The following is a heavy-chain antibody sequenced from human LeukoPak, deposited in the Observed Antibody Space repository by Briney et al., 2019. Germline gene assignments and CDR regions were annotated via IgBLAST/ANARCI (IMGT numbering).Heavy chain of an antibody. D-gene: IGHD3-10*01. Sequence: PSETLSLTCAVYGGSFSGYYWSWIRQPPGKGLEWVGEINHSGSTNYNPSLKSRVTISADTSKNQFSLKLSSVTAADTAVYYCARGPDGSGSYTWFDPWGQGTLVTVSS. CDR2: INHSGST. CDR3: ARGPDGSGSYTWFDP. CDR1: GGSFSGYY. J-gene: IGHJ5*02. V-gene: IGHV4-34*01.